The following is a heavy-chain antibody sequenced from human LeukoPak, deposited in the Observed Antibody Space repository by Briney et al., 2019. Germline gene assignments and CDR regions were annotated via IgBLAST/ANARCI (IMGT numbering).Heavy chain of an antibody. D-gene: IGHD6-19*01. Sequence: GASLKTSCRCSGYRFPTYRIGWVRQRPGKGLEWMGIIQPGDSDARYSPSFQGRVTFSADESTSNASLQWSSLEDSDNAMYYCVRLGGSGGFFDSWGQGTLVTISS. CDR2: IQPGDSDA. CDR3: VRLGGSGGFFDS. J-gene: IGHJ4*02. V-gene: IGHV5-51*01. CDR1: GYRFPTYR.